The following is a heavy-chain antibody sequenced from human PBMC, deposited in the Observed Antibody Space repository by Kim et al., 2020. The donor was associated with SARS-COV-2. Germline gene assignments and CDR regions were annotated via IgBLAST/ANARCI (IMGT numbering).Heavy chain of an antibody. Sequence: SQTLSLTCTVSGGSISGSNSYWAWVRQPPGKGLEWIATMHSSGTTYYNASLKSRVTISVDMSNNQFSLKLSSVTAAETAVYYCGRHGRPYVFDPWGQGALVTVSS. CDR1: GGSISGSNSY. CDR2: MHSSGTT. V-gene: IGHV4-39*01. D-gene: IGHD3-16*01. CDR3: GRHGRPYVFDP. J-gene: IGHJ5*02.